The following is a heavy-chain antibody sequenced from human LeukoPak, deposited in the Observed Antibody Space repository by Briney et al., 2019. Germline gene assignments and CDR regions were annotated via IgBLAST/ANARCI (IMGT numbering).Heavy chain of an antibody. J-gene: IGHJ3*02. D-gene: IGHD3-22*01. CDR1: GFTFRSTV. Sequence: PGGSLRLSCAASGFTFRSTVMTWVRQAPGKGLEWVAVIWYDGSNKYYADSVKGRFTISRGNSKNTLYLQMNSLRAEDTAVYYCARSLYYDSSGYYYRSAFDIWGQGTMVTVSS. CDR3: ARSLYYDSSGYYYRSAFDI. CDR2: IWYDGSNK. V-gene: IGHV3-33*08.